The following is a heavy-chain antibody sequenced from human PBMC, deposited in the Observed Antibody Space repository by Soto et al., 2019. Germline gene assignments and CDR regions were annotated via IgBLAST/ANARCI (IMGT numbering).Heavy chain of an antibody. V-gene: IGHV4-34*01. CDR1: GGSFSGYY. CDR2: INPDGAT. J-gene: IGHJ4*02. Sequence: QVQLQQWGAGLLKPSETLSLTCAVYGGSFSGYYWDWIRQPTGKGLEWIGEINPDGATNYTPSLRGRVTISMDTSRNQCALKLSSVTAAETAVYYCAIGQRSDPFCDSWGQGALVTVSS. CDR3: AIGQRSDPFCDS.